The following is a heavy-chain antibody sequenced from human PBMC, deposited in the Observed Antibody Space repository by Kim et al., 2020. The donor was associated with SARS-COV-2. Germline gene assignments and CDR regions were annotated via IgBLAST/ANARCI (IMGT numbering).Heavy chain of an antibody. D-gene: IGHD3-10*01. Sequence: SETLSLTCIVSGGPISSYYWSWIRQPPGKGLEWVGYIYHDGSTHYNPSLKTRLTVSLDTSKTQFSLKLSSVTAADTAVYYCASGRYYYANEHWGRGTLVTVSS. CDR2: IYHDGST. CDR3: ASGRYYYANEH. J-gene: IGHJ4*02. CDR1: GGPISSYY. V-gene: IGHV4-59*01.